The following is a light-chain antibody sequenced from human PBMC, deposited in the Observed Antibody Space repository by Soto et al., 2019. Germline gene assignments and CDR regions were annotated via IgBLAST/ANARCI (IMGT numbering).Light chain of an antibody. J-gene: IGKJ2*01. CDR2: GAS. Sequence: EIVLTQSPGTLSLSPGERATLSCRASQSVRGTFLAWYQQKPGQAPRLLIYGASYRAAGIPDRFSGSGSGTDFTLTISKLAPEDFAVYYCQQYGSSPPYTFGQGTKP. CDR1: QSVRGTF. CDR3: QQYGSSPPYT. V-gene: IGKV3-20*01.